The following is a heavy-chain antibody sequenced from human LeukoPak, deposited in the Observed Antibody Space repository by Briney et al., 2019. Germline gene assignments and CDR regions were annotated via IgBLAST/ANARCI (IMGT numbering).Heavy chain of an antibody. Sequence: SGGSLRLSCAASGFTFSDYWMSWVRQAAGKGLEWVANIKQDGSERNYVDSVKGRFTISRDNAKNSLYLQMNSLRAEDTAVYYCANSAYCSSSSCPNGINFDSWGQGTLVTVSS. J-gene: IGHJ4*02. CDR2: IKQDGSER. CDR1: GFTFSDYW. CDR3: ANSAYCSSSSCPNGINFDS. D-gene: IGHD2-2*01. V-gene: IGHV3-7*01.